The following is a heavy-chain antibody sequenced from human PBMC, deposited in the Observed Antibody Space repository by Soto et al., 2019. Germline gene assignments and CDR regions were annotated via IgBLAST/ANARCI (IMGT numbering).Heavy chain of an antibody. CDR1: GFTFSNYA. Sequence: GGSLSLSCSASGFTFSNYAIHWVRQAPGKGMEYVAAITNNGGSTYYADSMKGRFTISRDNSKSTVFLQMSSLRPEDTAIYYCVNDHGPYLLNIELWGRGTLVTVSS. V-gene: IGHV3-64D*06. CDR2: ITNNGGST. J-gene: IGHJ4*02. CDR3: VNDHGPYLLNIEL. D-gene: IGHD3-10*01.